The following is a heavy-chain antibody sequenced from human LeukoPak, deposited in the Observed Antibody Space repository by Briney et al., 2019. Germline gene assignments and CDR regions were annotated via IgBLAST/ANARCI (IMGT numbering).Heavy chain of an antibody. D-gene: IGHD3-22*01. CDR2: FDPEDGET. CDR3: ATGGHDSSGHGDIMGAFDI. CDR1: GYTLTELS. V-gene: IGHV1-24*01. J-gene: IGHJ3*02. Sequence: ASVKVSCKVSGYTLTELSMHWVRQAPGKGLEGMGGFDPEDGETIYAQKFQGRVTMTEDTSTDTAYMELSSLRSEDTAVYYCATGGHDSSGHGDIMGAFDIWGQGTMVTVSS.